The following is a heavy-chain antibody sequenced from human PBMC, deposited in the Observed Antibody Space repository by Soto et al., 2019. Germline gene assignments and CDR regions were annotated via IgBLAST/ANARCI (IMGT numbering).Heavy chain of an antibody. Sequence: QVQLVQSGAEVKKPGSSVKVSCKSSGGTFSSYAISWVRQAPGQGLEWMGGRIPIFGTANYAQKFQGRVTITADESTSTAYMELRRLRSEDTAVYYCAPGGAEVTGDYWGQGTLVTVSS. CDR1: GGTFSSYA. D-gene: IGHD3-10*01. CDR2: RIPIFGTA. J-gene: IGHJ4*02. V-gene: IGHV1-69*01. CDR3: APGGAEVTGDY.